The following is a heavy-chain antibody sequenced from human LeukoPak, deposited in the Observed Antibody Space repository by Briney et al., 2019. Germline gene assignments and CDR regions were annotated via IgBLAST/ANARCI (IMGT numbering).Heavy chain of an antibody. V-gene: IGHV1-2*02. CDR2: INPNSGGT. Sequence: ASVKVSCKASGYTFTGYYMHWVRQAPGQGLEWMGWINPNSGGTNYAQKFQGRVTMTRDTSISTAYMELSRLRSDDTAVYYCASNSGSGFELYYYGMDVWGQGTTVTVSS. CDR1: GYTFTGYY. J-gene: IGHJ6*02. D-gene: IGHD3-10*01. CDR3: ASNSGSGFELYYYGMDV.